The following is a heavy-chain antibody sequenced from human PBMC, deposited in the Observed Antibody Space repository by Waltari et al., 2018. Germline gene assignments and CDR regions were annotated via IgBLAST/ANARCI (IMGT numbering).Heavy chain of an antibody. J-gene: IGHJ4*02. CDR1: GFTFGTYA. Sequence: EVHLLESGGGLVQPGGSLRLSCAASGFTFGTYAMSWVRQAPGKGLEGGALISNIGAGTYNADSVKGRFTISRDNSKNTLYLQMNSLRADDTATYYCAKTIGQVVGASFHNWGQGTLVTVSS. CDR2: ISNIGAGT. V-gene: IGHV3-23*01. D-gene: IGHD6-6*01. CDR3: AKTIGQVVGASFHN.